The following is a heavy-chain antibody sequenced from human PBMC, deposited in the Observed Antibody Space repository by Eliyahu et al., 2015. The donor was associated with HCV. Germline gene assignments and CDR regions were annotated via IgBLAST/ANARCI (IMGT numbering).Heavy chain of an antibody. Sequence: QLQLQESGPGLVKPSETLSLTCTVSGGSISSSSYYWGWIRQPPGKGLEWIGSIYYSGSTYYNPSLKLSSVTAADTAVYYCARQGMAAGWGLDIREADYWGQGTLVTVSS. CDR3: Y. J-gene: IGHJ4*02. D-gene: IGHD3-10*01. V-gene: IGHV4-39*01. CDR2: IYYSGST. CDR1: GGSISSSSYY.